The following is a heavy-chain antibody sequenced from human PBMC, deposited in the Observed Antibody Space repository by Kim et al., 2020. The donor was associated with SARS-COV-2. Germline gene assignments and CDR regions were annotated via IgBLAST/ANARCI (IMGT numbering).Heavy chain of an antibody. Sequence: ASVKVSCKASGYTFTSYDINWVRQATGQGPEWMGWMNPNSGNTAYAQKFQGRVTMTRNTSISTAYMELSSLRSEDTAVYYCARRWAAAGTCLSYWGQGTLVTVSS. CDR3: ARRWAAAGTCLSY. J-gene: IGHJ4*02. CDR2: MNPNSGNT. V-gene: IGHV1-8*01. D-gene: IGHD6-13*01. CDR1: GYTFTSYD.